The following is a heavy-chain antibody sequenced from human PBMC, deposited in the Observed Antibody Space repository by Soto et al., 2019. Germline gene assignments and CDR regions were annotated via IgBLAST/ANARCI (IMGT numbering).Heavy chain of an antibody. CDR1: DGSFSGNY. Sequence: PSETLSLTCVYDGSFSGNYWIWIRQPPGKGLEWIGEINHSGATNYNPSLKSRVTISVDTSKSHFSLSLSSVTAADTAVYHCARGIIPARGVFGYWGPGTQVTVSS. CDR2: INHSGAT. J-gene: IGHJ4*02. V-gene: IGHV4-34*01. D-gene: IGHD6-6*01. CDR3: ARGIIPARGVFGY.